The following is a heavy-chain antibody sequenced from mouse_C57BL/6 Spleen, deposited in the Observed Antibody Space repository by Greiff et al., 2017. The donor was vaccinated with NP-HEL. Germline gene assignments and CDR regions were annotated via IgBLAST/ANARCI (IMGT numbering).Heavy chain of an antibody. CDR2: INPNNGGT. CDR3: ASGWDYDGFAY. D-gene: IGHD2-4*01. Sequence: EVQLQQSGPELVKPGASVKISCKASGYTFTDYYMNWVKQSHGKSLEWIGDINPNNGGTSYNQKFKGKATLTVDKSSSTAYMELRSLTSEDSAVYYCASGWDYDGFAYWGQGTLVTVSA. J-gene: IGHJ3*01. CDR1: GYTFTDYY. V-gene: IGHV1-26*01.